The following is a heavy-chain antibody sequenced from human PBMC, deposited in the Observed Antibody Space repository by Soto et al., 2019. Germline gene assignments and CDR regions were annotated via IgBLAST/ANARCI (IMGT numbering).Heavy chain of an antibody. Sequence: QVQLVQSGAEVKKPGASVKVSCKASGGTFSTSLISWVRQAPGQGLEWMGGIIPIFGTPNYAQKFQGRVTITADESTTAVYRELNSMRSEDTAMYYCARGYTDYAAHSDGFDSWGQGTQVTVSS. J-gene: IGHJ4*02. CDR3: ARGYTDYAAHSDGFDS. CDR1: GGTFSTSL. CDR2: IIPIFGTP. D-gene: IGHD1-20*01. V-gene: IGHV1-69*01.